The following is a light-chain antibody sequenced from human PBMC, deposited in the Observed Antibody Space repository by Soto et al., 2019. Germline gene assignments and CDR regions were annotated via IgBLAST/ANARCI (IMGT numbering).Light chain of an antibody. V-gene: IGLV2-14*01. Sequence: QSVLTQPASVSGSPGQSITISCTGTNSDVGAYKYVSWYQQHPGKAPKLMMYAVSNRPSGVSDRFSGSKSGNAASLTISGLQAEDEADYYCSSYTSRSSVVFGGGTKLTVL. CDR1: NSDVGAYKY. CDR2: AVS. CDR3: SSYTSRSSVV. J-gene: IGLJ2*01.